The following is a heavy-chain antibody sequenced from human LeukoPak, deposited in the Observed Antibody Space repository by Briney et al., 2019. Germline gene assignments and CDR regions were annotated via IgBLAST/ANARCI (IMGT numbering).Heavy chain of an antibody. CDR3: ARDRGRVTMGRGEVWFDP. V-gene: IGHV4-38-2*02. CDR2: IYHSGST. J-gene: IGHJ5*02. D-gene: IGHD3-10*01. Sequence: SETLSLTCAVSGYSISSGYYWGWIRQPPGKGLEWIGSIYHSGSTYYNPSLKSRVTISVDTSKNQFSLKLSSVTAADTAVYYCARDRGRVTMGRGEVWFDPWGQGTLVTVSS. CDR1: GYSISSGYY.